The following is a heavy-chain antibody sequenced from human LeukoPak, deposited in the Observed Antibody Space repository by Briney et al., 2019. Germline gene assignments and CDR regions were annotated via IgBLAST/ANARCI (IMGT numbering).Heavy chain of an antibody. CDR1: GDSISSGGFH. V-gene: IGHV4-30-4*08. D-gene: IGHD3-10*01. Sequence: PSQTLSLTCTVSGDSISSGGFHWSWIRQHPGKGLEWIGYIYYSGSTYYNPSLKSRVTISVDTSKNQFSLKLSSVTAADTAVYYCARRRWIGAFDYWGQGTLVTVSS. CDR2: IYYSGST. J-gene: IGHJ4*02. CDR3: ARRRWIGAFDY.